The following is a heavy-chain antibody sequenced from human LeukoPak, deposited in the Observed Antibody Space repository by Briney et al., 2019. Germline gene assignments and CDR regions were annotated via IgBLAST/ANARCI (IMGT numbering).Heavy chain of an antibody. J-gene: IGHJ6*03. D-gene: IGHD2-8*01. CDR3: ARHRNWCAPFCYYYMHV. V-gene: IGHV4-4*09. Sequence: PSETLSLTCTVSGGSISSYYWSWIRQPPGKGLEWIGYIYTSGSTNYNPSLKSRVTISVDTSKNQFSLKLSSVTAADTAVYYCARHRNWCAPFCYYYMHVWGKGTTVTVSS. CDR1: GGSISSYY. CDR2: IYTSGST.